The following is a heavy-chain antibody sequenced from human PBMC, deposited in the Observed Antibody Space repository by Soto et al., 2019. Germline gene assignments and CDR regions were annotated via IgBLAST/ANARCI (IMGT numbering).Heavy chain of an antibody. J-gene: IGHJ5*02. D-gene: IGHD6-6*01. V-gene: IGHV1-69*13. CDR2: IIPIFGTA. Sequence: SVKVSCKASGGTFSSCAISWVRQAPGQGLEWMGGIIPIFGTANYAQKFQGRVTITADESTSTAYMELSSLRSEDTAVYYCARTPEKEQLVRGWFDPWGQGTLVTVSS. CDR1: GGTFSSCA. CDR3: ARTPEKEQLVRGWFDP.